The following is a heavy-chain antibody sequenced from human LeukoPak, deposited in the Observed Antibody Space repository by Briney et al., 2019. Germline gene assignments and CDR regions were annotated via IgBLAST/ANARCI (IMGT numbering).Heavy chain of an antibody. CDR2: ISGSGGST. Sequence: PGGSLRLSCAASGFTLSSYAMSWVRQAPGKGLEWVSAISGSGGSTYYADSVKGRFTISRDNSKNTLYLQMNSLRAEDTAIYYCAKDPPLDVAAAGISEAWGQGTLVTVSS. D-gene: IGHD6-13*01. CDR1: GFTLSSYA. CDR3: AKDPPLDVAAAGISEA. J-gene: IGHJ5*02. V-gene: IGHV3-23*01.